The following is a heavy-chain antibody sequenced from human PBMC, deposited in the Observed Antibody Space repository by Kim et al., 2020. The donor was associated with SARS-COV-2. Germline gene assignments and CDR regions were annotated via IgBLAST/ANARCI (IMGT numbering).Heavy chain of an antibody. CDR1: GFTFSSYW. CDR3: ARDQSRITIFGVVINYYYMDV. Sequence: GGSLRLSCAASGFTFSSYWMSWVRQAPGEGLEWVANIKQDGSGKYYVDSVKGRFNISRDNAKNSLYLQMNSLRDEDTAVYYCARDQSRITIFGVVINYYYMDVWGKGTTVTVSS. J-gene: IGHJ6*03. V-gene: IGHV3-7*01. CDR2: IKQDGSGK. D-gene: IGHD3-3*01.